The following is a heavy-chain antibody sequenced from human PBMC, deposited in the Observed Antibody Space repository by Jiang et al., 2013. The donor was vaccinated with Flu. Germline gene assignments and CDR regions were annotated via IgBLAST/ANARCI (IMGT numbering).Heavy chain of an antibody. J-gene: IGHJ4*02. CDR3: ARGASSIYYSLDS. CDR2: IYYTGNT. V-gene: IGHV4-59*01. Sequence: GLVKPSETLSLTCTVSGGSIKTYYWSWIRQPPGKGLEWIGYIYYTGNTNYNPSLKSRVTMSVDTSENQISLKVTSVTAADTAIYYCARGASSIYYSLDSWGQGILVTVSS. D-gene: IGHD3-22*01. CDR1: GGSIKTYY.